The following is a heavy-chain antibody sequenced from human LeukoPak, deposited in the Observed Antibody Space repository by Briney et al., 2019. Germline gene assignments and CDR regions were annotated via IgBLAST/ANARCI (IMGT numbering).Heavy chain of an antibody. J-gene: IGHJ6*02. V-gene: IGHV3-30*02. CDR1: GFTFSSYG. Sequence: GGSLRLSCAASGFTFSSYGMHWVRQAPGKGLEWVAFIRYDGSNKYYADSVKGRFTISRDNSKNTLYLQMNSLRAEDTAVYYCAKEGDSSGWSRDYYYGMDVWGQGTTVTVSS. D-gene: IGHD6-19*01. CDR2: IRYDGSNK. CDR3: AKEGDSSGWSRDYYYGMDV.